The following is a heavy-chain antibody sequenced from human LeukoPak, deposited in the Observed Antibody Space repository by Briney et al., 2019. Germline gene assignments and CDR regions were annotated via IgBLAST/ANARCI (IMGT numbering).Heavy chain of an antibody. Sequence: PGGSLRLSCAASGFTFSNAWMSWVRQAPGKGLEWVGRIKSKTDGGTTDYAAPVKGRFTISRDNSKNSLYLQMNSLRTEDTALYYCAKAPTAMASYYFDYWGQGTLVTVSS. CDR2: IKSKTDGGTT. CDR1: GFTFSNAW. CDR3: AKAPTAMASYYFDY. V-gene: IGHV3-15*05. J-gene: IGHJ4*02. D-gene: IGHD5-18*01.